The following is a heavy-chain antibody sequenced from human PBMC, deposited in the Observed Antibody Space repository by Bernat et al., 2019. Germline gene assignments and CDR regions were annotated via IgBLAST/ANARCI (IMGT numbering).Heavy chain of an antibody. J-gene: IGHJ4*02. CDR2: IRNKPNSYTT. D-gene: IGHD2-15*01. V-gene: IGHV3-72*01. Sequence: EVQLVESGGGLVQPGGSLRLSCAASGSTFSDHYMDWVRQAPGKGLEWISRIRNKPNSYTTEYAASVEGRFTISRDDSKNSLYLQMNSLKTEDTAVYYCVRDAGYCSGGSCYNLFDSWGQGTLVTVSS. CDR1: GSTFSDHY. CDR3: VRDAGYCSGGSCYNLFDS.